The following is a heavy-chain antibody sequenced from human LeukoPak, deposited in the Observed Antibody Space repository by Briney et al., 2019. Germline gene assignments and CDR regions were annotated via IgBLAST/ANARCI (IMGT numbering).Heavy chain of an antibody. CDR2: VNQGGTEK. CDR3: AREHYFYHMDG. Sequence: GGSLRLSCAASGFTFSSQWMSWVRQAPGKGLEWVAIVNQGGTEKYYVDSVKGRFTISRDNAENSLYLQMNSLRAEDTAVYYCAREHYFYHMDGWGKGTTVTVSS. V-gene: IGHV3-7*01. CDR1: GFTFSSQW. J-gene: IGHJ6*03.